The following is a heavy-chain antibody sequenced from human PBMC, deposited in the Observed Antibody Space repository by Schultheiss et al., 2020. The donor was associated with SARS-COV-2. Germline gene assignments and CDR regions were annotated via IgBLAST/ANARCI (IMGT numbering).Heavy chain of an antibody. CDR3: ARGDHHITVTTLYY. J-gene: IGHJ4*02. CDR2: ISSSGSTI. Sequence: GGSLRLSCAASGFTFSDYYMSWIRQAPGKGLEWVSYISSSGSTIYYADSVKGRFTISRDNSKNTLYLQMNSLRAEDTAVYYCARGDHHITVTTLYYWGQGTLVTVSS. CDR1: GFTFSDYY. D-gene: IGHD4-17*01. V-gene: IGHV3-11*04.